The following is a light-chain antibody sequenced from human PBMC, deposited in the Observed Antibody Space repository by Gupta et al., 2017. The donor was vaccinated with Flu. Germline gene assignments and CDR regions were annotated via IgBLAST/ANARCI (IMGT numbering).Light chain of an antibody. CDR3: QHYDNWWFS. Sequence: EIVLTQSPATLSVSPGETLTLSCRASQPIADHLAWYHHRPGQPPRLLIYGASIRATDLPDRISGSGSATDFTLTITSLQSEDLGVYYCQHYDNWWFSVGQGTKVEI. CDR2: GAS. V-gene: IGKV3-15*01. J-gene: IGKJ2*03. CDR1: QPIADH.